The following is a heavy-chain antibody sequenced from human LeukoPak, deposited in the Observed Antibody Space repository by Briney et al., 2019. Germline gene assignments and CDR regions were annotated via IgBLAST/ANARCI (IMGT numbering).Heavy chain of an antibody. D-gene: IGHD3-9*01. Sequence: GRSLRLSCAASGFTFSSYAMHWVRQASGKGLEWVAVISYDGSNKYYADSVKGRFTISRDNSKNTLYLQMNSLRAEDTAVYYCARDSGYDILTGYYRDFDYWGQGTLVTVSS. J-gene: IGHJ4*02. CDR1: GFTFSSYA. CDR3: ARDSGYDILTGYYRDFDY. V-gene: IGHV3-30-3*01. CDR2: ISYDGSNK.